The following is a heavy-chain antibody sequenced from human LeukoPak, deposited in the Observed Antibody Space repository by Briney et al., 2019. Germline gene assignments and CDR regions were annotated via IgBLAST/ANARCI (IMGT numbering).Heavy chain of an antibody. Sequence: GGSLRLSCAASGFTVSSNYMSWVRQAPGKGLEWVSVIYSGGSTYYADSVKGRFTISRDNSKNTLYLQMNSLRAEDTAVYYCARVQDGYNQRYYYYYMDVWGKGTTVTISS. CDR1: GFTVSSNY. CDR3: ARVQDGYNQRYYYYYMDV. D-gene: IGHD5-24*01. J-gene: IGHJ6*03. CDR2: IYSGGST. V-gene: IGHV3-66*01.